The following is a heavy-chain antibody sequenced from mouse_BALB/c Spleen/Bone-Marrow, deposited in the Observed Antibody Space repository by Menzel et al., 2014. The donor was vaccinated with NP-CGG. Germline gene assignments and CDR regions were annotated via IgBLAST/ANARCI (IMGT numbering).Heavy chain of an antibody. CDR1: GYTFTSYY. CDR3: TNDYLFAY. V-gene: IGHV1S81*02. CDR2: INPSNGGT. Sequence: VHLVESGAELVKPGASVKLSCKASGYTFTSYYMYWVKRRPGQGLEWIGEINPSNGGTNFNEKFKSKATLTVDKSSSTAYMQLSSLTSEDSAVYYCTNDYLFAYWGQGTLVTVSA. J-gene: IGHJ3*01. D-gene: IGHD2-4*01.